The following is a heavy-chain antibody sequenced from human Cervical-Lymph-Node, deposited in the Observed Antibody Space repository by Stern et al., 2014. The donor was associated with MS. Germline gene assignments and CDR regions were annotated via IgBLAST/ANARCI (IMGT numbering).Heavy chain of an antibody. Sequence: VQLLESGGGAVQPGRSLRLSCAASGFIFSNSAMHWVRQAPGKGLAWVSTITFDGSSRYYTDSVKGRFTISRVNSENTLSLQLNTPRPDDTAVYYCASGTSNEFGPFDMWGQGAMVTVSS. D-gene: IGHD3-16*01. CDR2: ITFDGSSR. V-gene: IGHV3-30*04. CDR3: ASGTSNEFGPFDM. J-gene: IGHJ3*02. CDR1: GFIFSNSA.